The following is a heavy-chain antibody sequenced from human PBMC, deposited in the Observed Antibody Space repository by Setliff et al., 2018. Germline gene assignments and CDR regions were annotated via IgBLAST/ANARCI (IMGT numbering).Heavy chain of an antibody. Sequence: ASVKVSCKASGYSFISFSITWVRQAPGQGLEWLGWVSTYNGDTKPAQKFGGRVTMTTDISTSTVYMELRTLRSDDTAVYYCARRPIALAGYRKGAFDIWGQGTMVTVSS. D-gene: IGHD6-19*01. CDR3: ARRPIALAGYRKGAFDI. CDR2: VSTYNGDT. J-gene: IGHJ3*02. V-gene: IGHV1-18*01. CDR1: GYSFISFS.